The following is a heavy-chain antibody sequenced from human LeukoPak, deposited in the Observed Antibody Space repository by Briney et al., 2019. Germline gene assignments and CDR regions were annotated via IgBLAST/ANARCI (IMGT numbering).Heavy chain of an antibody. CDR3: AREDSYYYGSGSYPFDY. D-gene: IGHD3-10*01. V-gene: IGHV3-21*01. CDR1: GFTFSSYS. Sequence: GSLRLSCAASGFTFSSYSMNWVRQAPGKGLEWVSSISSSSSYIYYADSVKGRFTISRDNAKNSLYLQMNSLRAEDTAVYYCAREDSYYYGSGSYPFDYWGQGTLVTVSS. CDR2: ISSSSSYI. J-gene: IGHJ4*02.